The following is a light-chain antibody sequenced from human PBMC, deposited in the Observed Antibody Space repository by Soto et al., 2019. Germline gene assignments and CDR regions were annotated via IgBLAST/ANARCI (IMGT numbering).Light chain of an antibody. V-gene: IGKV1-39*01. CDR2: AAS. J-gene: IGKJ1*01. CDR1: QSISSY. CDR3: QKYNSAPWT. Sequence: DIQMTQSPSSLCASVVDRVTLTCRASQSISSYLNWYQQKPGKAPKVLIYAASSLQSGVPSRFSGSGSGTDFTLTISSLQPEDVATYYCQKYNSAPWTFGQGTKVDIK.